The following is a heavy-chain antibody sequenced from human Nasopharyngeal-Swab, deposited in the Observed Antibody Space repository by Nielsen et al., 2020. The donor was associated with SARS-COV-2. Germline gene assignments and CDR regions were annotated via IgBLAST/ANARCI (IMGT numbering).Heavy chain of an antibody. V-gene: IGHV3-33*01. CDR2: IWYDGGNK. CDR3: ARVIVGGTYAFAY. D-gene: IGHD1-26*01. CDR1: GFSFRSHG. J-gene: IGHJ4*02. Sequence: GESLKISCSASGFSFRSHGMHWVRQAPGKGLEWVSIIWYDGGNKYYTDSVKGRFTISRDNSKNMMYLEMNTLSAEDTAVYYCARVIVGGTYAFAYWGQGTLVTVSS.